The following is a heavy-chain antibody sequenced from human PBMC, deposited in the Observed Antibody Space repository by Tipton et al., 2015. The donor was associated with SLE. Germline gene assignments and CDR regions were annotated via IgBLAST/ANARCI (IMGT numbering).Heavy chain of an antibody. V-gene: IGHV3-48*03. Sequence: GSLRLSCAASGFTFSSYEMNWVRQAPGKGLEWVSYISSSGSTIYYADSVKGRFTISRDNAKNSLYLQMNSLRAEDTAVYYCAREGSWYGGAFDIWGQGTMVTVSS. CDR2: ISSSGSTI. CDR3: AREGSWYGGAFDI. CDR1: GFTFSSYE. J-gene: IGHJ3*02. D-gene: IGHD6-13*01.